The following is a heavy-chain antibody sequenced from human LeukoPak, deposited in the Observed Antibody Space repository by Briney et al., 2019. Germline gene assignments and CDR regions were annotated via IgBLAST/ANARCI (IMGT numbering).Heavy chain of an antibody. Sequence: ASVTVSCKASGYTFTSYGISWVRQATGQGLEWMGWMNSNSGNTGYAQKFQGRVTMTRNTSISTAYMELSSLRSEDTAVYYCAREARDYGDYSADYWGQGTLVTVSS. CDR2: MNSNSGNT. D-gene: IGHD4-17*01. J-gene: IGHJ4*02. CDR1: GYTFTSYG. V-gene: IGHV1-8*02. CDR3: AREARDYGDYSADY.